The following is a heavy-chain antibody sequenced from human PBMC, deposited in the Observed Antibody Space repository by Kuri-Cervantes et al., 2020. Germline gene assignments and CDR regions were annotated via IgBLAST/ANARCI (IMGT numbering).Heavy chain of an antibody. CDR1: GFTFSSYS. V-gene: IGHV3-48*02. Sequence: GESLKISCAASGFTFSSYSMNWVRQAPGKGLGWVSYISSSRSTIYYADSVKGRFTISRDNAKNSLYLQMNSLRDEDTAVYYCARERSLRGYSGRQAFDIWGQGTMVTVSS. J-gene: IGHJ3*02. D-gene: IGHD5-12*01. CDR2: ISSSRSTI. CDR3: ARERSLRGYSGRQAFDI.